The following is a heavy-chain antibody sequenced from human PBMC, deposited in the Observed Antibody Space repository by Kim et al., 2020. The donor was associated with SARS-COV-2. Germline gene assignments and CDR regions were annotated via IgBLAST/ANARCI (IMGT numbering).Heavy chain of an antibody. D-gene: IGHD6-13*01. CDR1: GGSISSYY. CDR2: IYTSGST. J-gene: IGHJ4*02. V-gene: IGHV4-4*07. CDR3: ARDPAAGIDY. Sequence: SETLSLTCTVSGGSISSYYWSWIRQPAGKGLEWIGRIYTSGSTNYNSSLKSRATMTVDTSKNQFSLKLSSVTAADTAVYYCARDPAAGIDYWGQGTLVTVSS.